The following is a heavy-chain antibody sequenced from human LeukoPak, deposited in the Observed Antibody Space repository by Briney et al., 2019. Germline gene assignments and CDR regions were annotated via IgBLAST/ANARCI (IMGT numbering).Heavy chain of an antibody. J-gene: IGHJ4*02. D-gene: IGHD3-22*01. Sequence: GASVKVSCKASGYTYTSYAMNWVRQAPGQGLEWMGWINTNTGNPTHAQGFTGRLVFSLDTSVSTAYLQISSLKAEDTAVYYCARGYDSSAYYPFNYWGQGTLVTVSS. CDR2: INTNTGNP. V-gene: IGHV7-4-1*02. CDR3: ARGYDSSAYYPFNY. CDR1: GYTYTSYA.